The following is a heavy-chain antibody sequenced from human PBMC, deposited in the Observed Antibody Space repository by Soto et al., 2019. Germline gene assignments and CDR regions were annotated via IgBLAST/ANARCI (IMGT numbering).Heavy chain of an antibody. CDR2: LYDVDGS. CDR3: ATWHEREHAYDV. V-gene: IGHV3-53*01. J-gene: IGHJ3*01. Sequence: GGSLRLSCAASGLTVSGKQYVTWVRQAPGKGLEWVSALYDVDGSFYSDSVKGRFTTSSDSSKTTVYLQMNDLRPADTAVYYCATWHEREHAYDVWGQGTTVTFSS. D-gene: IGHD1-1*01. CDR1: GLTVSGKQY.